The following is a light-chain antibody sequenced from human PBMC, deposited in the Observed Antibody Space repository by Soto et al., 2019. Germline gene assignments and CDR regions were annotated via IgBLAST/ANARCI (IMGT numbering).Light chain of an antibody. CDR3: AAWDDSLNGVV. CDR2: SNT. V-gene: IGLV1-44*01. CDR1: SSNIGSHT. J-gene: IGLJ2*01. Sequence: QSVLTPPPSASGTPGQTIAISCSGGSSNIGSHTVNWYQQLPGTAPRLLLYSNTQRPSGVPDRFSGSKSGTSSSLAISGLQSEYEGDYYCAAWDDSLNGVVFGGGTKVTVL.